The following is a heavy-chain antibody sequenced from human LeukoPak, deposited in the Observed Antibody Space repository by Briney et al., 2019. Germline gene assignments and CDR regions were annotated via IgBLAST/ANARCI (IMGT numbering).Heavy chain of an antibody. J-gene: IGHJ3*02. CDR2: IYYSGST. D-gene: IGHD3-9*01. Sequence: SETLSLTCTVSGDSISSSSYYWGWIRQPPGKGLEWIGSIYYSGSTYYNPSLKSRVTISVDTSKNQFSLKLSSVTAADTAVYYCARPDYDILTGYYDAFDIWGQGTMVTVSS. CDR1: GDSISSSSYY. V-gene: IGHV4-39*01. CDR3: ARPDYDILTGYYDAFDI.